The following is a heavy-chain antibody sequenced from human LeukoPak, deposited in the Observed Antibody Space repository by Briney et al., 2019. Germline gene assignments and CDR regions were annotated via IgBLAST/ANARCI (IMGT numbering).Heavy chain of an antibody. J-gene: IGHJ3*02. CDR1: GGSISSYY. CDR2: IYYSGSN. CDR3: AREKSTSAFDI. V-gene: IGHV4-59*01. Sequence: SETLSLTCTVSGGSISSYYWSWIRQPPGKGLEWIGYIYYSGSNNYNPSLKSRVTISVDTSKNQFSLKLSSVTAADTAVYYCAREKSTSAFDIWGQGTMVTVSS.